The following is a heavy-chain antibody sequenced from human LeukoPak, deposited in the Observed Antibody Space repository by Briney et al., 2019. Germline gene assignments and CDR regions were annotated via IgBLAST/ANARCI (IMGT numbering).Heavy chain of an antibody. J-gene: IGHJ3*02. CDR1: GGSISSYY. D-gene: IGHD3-22*01. CDR3: ARVPDIYYDSSGSSGAFDI. CDR2: IYYSGST. V-gene: IGHV4-59*01. Sequence: SETLSLTCTVSGGSISSYYWSWIRQPPGKGLEWIGYIYYSGSTNYNPSLKSRVTISVDTSKNQFSPKLSSVTAADTAVYYCARVPDIYYDSSGSSGAFDIWGQGTMVTVSS.